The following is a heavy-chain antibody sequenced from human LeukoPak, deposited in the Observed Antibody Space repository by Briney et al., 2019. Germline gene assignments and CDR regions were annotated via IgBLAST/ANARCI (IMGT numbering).Heavy chain of an antibody. CDR1: GFTFSSYG. CDR2: ISGTGGTT. V-gene: IGHV3-23*01. J-gene: IGHJ6*03. CDR3: AKNGDRGAYCSGGSCYPYYYYYMDV. Sequence: GGSLRLSCAASGFTFSSYGMSWVRQAPGKGLEWLSAISGTGGTTFYAGSVKGRFTISRDNSKNTLYLQMNSLRAEDTAVYYCAKNGDRGAYCSGGSCYPYYYYYMDVWGKGTTVTISS. D-gene: IGHD2-15*01.